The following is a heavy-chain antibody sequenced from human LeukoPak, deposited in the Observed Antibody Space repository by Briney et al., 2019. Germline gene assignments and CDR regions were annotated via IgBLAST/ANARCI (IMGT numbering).Heavy chain of an antibody. CDR1: GYTFTSYG. D-gene: IGHD6-19*01. CDR2: ISAYNGNT. J-gene: IGHJ4*02. V-gene: IGHV1-18*01. CDR3: AREAISSGLLYYFDY. Sequence: GASVKVSCKASGYTFTSYGISWVRQAPGQGLEWMGWISAYNGNTNYAQKLQGRVTMTTDTSTSTAYMELRSLRSDDTAVYYCAREAISSGLLYYFDYWGQGTLVTVSS.